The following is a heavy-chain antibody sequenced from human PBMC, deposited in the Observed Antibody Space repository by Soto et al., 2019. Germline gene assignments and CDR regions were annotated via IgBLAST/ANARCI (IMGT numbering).Heavy chain of an antibody. Sequence: SETLSLTCTVSGVSISSSDYYWGWIRQPPGKGLEWIGNIYYSGSTYYNPSLKSRVTISVDTSENQFSLKLSSVTAADTAVYYCARRYNCDSVWLAPWGKGTLVTVSS. CDR1: GVSISSSDYY. J-gene: IGHJ5*02. V-gene: IGHV4-39*01. CDR3: ARRYNCDSVWLAP. D-gene: IGHD1-1*01. CDR2: IYYSGST.